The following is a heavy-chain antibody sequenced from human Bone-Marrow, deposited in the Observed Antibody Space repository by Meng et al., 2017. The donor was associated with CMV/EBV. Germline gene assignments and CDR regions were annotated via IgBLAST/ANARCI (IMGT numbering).Heavy chain of an antibody. CDR3: ARVGCSGGSCYPPPPYYYGMDV. V-gene: IGHV3-21*04. J-gene: IGHJ6*02. CDR2: ISSSSSYI. Sequence: GESLKISCAASGFTFSSYSMNWVRQAPGKGLEWVSSISSSSSYIYYADSVKGRFTISRDNAKNSLYLQMNSLRAEDTAVYYCARVGCSGGSCYPPPPYYYGMDVWGQGTTVTVSS. D-gene: IGHD2-15*01. CDR1: GFTFSSYS.